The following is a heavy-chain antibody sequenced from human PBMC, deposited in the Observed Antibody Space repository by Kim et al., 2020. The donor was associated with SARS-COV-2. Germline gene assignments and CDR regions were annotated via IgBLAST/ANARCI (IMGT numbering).Heavy chain of an antibody. J-gene: IGHJ5*02. CDR3: ARGLWVRFDP. CDR2: WFY. V-gene: IGHV6-1*01. Sequence: WFYEYAGPVKSRININADTSKNQFSLHLNSVTPEDTAVYYCARGLWVRFDPWGQGTLVTVSS. D-gene: IGHD3-16*01.